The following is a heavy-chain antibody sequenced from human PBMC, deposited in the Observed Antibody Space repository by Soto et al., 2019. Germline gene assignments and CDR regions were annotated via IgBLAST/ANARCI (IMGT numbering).Heavy chain of an antibody. J-gene: IGHJ4*02. Sequence: DSVKGRFTITRDNTKSSLNLQMNSLRAEDTAVYYCARTGRSLQIEDYWGQGTLVNVSS. CDR3: ARTGRSLQIEDY. D-gene: IGHD1-1*01. V-gene: IGHV3-7*01.